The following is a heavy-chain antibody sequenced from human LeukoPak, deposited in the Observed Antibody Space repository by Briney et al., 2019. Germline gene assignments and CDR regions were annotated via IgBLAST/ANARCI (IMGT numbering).Heavy chain of an antibody. Sequence: SETLSLTCNVSGGSISTSSYYWGWIRQPPGKGPEWIGSVYYSGNTYYSLSLKSRVTISVDTSKNQLSLKLSAVTAADTAVYYCARRGGSKIDYWGQGTLVTVSS. CDR1: GGSISTSSYY. V-gene: IGHV4-39*01. CDR3: ARRGGSKIDY. J-gene: IGHJ4*02. D-gene: IGHD3-3*01. CDR2: VYYSGNT.